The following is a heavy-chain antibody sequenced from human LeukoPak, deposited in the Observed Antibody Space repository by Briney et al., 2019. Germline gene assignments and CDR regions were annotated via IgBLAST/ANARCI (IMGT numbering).Heavy chain of an antibody. V-gene: IGHV3-73*01. D-gene: IGHD2-2*01. J-gene: IGHJ3*02. CDR3: ISAQDIVVVPVERMAFDI. Sequence: GGSLRLSCAASGFTFSGSAVHWVRQASGKGLEWVGRIRGKANNYATAYGASVKGRFTISRDDSKNTAYLQMNSLKTEDTAVYYCISAQDIVVVPVERMAFDIWGQGTTVTVSS. CDR1: GFTFSGSA. CDR2: IRGKANNYAT.